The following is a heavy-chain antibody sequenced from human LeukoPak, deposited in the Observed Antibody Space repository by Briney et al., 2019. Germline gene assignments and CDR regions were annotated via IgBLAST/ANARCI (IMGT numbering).Heavy chain of an antibody. D-gene: IGHD3-10*01. CDR1: GFTFSSYA. V-gene: IGHV3-23*01. CDR3: AKAYYYGSGTNYYYYGMDV. J-gene: IGHJ6*02. Sequence: GGSLRLSCAASGFTFSSYAMSWVRQAPGKGLEWVSAISGSGGSTYYADSVKGRFTISRDNSKNTLYLQMNSLRAEDTAVYYCAKAYYYGSGTNYYYYGMDVWGQGTTVTVSS. CDR2: ISGSGGST.